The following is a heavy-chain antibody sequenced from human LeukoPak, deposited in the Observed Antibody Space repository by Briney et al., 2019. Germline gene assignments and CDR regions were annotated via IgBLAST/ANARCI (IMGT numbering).Heavy chain of an antibody. CDR1: GYNFTPYW. J-gene: IGHJ2*01. CDR3: ARHFHPAETTGGYFDL. CDR2: TFAGYSFS. D-gene: IGHD4-17*01. Sequence: GESLQISCQSSGYNFTPYWIAWVRQLPGKGLEWMGITFAGYSFSIYSPSFEGQVTMSVDKSISTAYLQWRSLKASDTAMYYCARHFHPAETTGGYFDLWGRGTLVTVSA. V-gene: IGHV5-51*01.